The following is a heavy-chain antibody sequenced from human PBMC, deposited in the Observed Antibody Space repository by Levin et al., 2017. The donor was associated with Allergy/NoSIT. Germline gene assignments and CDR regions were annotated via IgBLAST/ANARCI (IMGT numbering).Heavy chain of an antibody. Sequence: GGSLRLSCQASGYSFTSYWFGWVRQRPGKGLEWMALIFPSDSDTRVSPSFQGQIIMSVDKSISTAYLQWSSLKASDSAIYYCARRDSDGSSSFDYWGQGTLVSVSS. CDR2: IFPSDSDT. CDR3: ARRDSDGSSSFDY. J-gene: IGHJ4*02. D-gene: IGHD4-23*01. V-gene: IGHV5-51*01. CDR1: GYSFTSYW.